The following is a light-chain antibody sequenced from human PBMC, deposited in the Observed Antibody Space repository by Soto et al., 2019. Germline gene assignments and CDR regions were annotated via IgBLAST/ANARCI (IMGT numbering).Light chain of an antibody. Sequence: HSVLTKPAPLNGLPGQSITISRPGNSSDVGGYNYVSWYQQHPGKAPKLMIYDVSNRPSGVSNRFSGSKSGNTASLTISGLQAEDEADYYCSSYTSSSTPFVFGTGTKVTVL. CDR3: SSYTSSSTPFV. CDR2: DVS. J-gene: IGLJ1*01. V-gene: IGLV2-14*01. CDR1: SSDVGGYNY.